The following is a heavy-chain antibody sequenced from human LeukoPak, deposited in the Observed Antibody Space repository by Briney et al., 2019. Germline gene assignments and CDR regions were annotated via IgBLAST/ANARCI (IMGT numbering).Heavy chain of an antibody. CDR2: IIPIFGTA. J-gene: IGHJ6*04. Sequence: SVKVSCKASGGTFSSYAISWVRQTPGQGLEWMGGIIPIFGTANYAQKFQGRVTITADESTSTAYMELSSLRSEDTAVYYCASRESGVGGAATDYYYYYGMDVWGKGTTVTVSS. V-gene: IGHV1-69*13. CDR1: GGTFSSYA. D-gene: IGHD2-15*01. CDR3: ASRESGVGGAATDYYYYYGMDV.